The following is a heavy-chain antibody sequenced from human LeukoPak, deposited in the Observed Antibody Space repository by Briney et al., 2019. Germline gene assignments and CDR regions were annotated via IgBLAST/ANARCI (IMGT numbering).Heavy chain of an antibody. CDR3: AREYGSYLDY. Sequence: PGRSLRLSCAASGFTFDDYAMHWVRQAPGKGLEWVSGISWNSGSIGYADSVKGRFTISRDNAKNSLYLQMNSLRAEDTAVYYCAREYGSYLDYWGQGTLVTVSS. CDR2: ISWNSGSI. CDR1: GFTFDDYA. D-gene: IGHD1-26*01. V-gene: IGHV3-9*01. J-gene: IGHJ4*02.